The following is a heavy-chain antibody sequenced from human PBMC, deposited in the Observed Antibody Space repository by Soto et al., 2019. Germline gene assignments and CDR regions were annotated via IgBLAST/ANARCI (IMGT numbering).Heavy chain of an antibody. CDR1: EFTFSRSA. J-gene: IGHJ4*02. CDR2: IVVGSGNT. Sequence: SVKVSCKASEFTFSRSAVQWVRQARGQRLEWIGWIVVGSGNTNYAQKLQERVTITRDTSTSTAYMELSSLRSDDTAMYYCAAGLQVLTHRYSVYRGPGPLVTLSS. V-gene: IGHV1-58*01. CDR3: AAGLQVLTHRYSVY.